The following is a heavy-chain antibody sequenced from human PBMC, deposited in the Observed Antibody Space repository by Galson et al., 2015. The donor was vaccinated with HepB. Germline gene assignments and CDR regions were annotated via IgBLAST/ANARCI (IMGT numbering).Heavy chain of an antibody. V-gene: IGHV3-23*01. CDR1: GFTFSSYA. J-gene: IGHJ4*02. Sequence: SLRLSCAASGFTFSSYAMSWVRQAPGKGLEWVSAISGSGGSTYYADSVKGRFTISRDNSKNTLYLQMNSLRAEDTAVYYCAKDRHVLRYFVRCTPDYWGQGTLVTVSS. CDR2: ISGSGGST. CDR3: AKDRHVLRYFVRCTPDY. D-gene: IGHD3-9*01.